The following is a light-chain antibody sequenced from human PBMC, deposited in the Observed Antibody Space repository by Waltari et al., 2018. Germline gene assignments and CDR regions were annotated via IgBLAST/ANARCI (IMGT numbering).Light chain of an antibody. V-gene: IGKV4-1*01. J-gene: IGKJ2*02. CDR2: WAS. CDR1: ESVIYDSDNKNY. Sequence: DIVMTQSPDSLAVSLCERATLNCKSSESVIYDSDNKNYLAWYQQKPGQPPKLLIHWASIRESGVPDRFSGSGSGTDFTLTISSLQAEDVAVYYCQQYLSAPRTFGQGTVLEIK. CDR3: QQYLSAPRT.